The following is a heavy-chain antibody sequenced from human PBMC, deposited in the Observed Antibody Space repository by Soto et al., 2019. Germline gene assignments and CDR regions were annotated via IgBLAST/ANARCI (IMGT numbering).Heavy chain of an antibody. V-gene: IGHV4-34*01. CDR1: GGSFSGYY. J-gene: IGHJ6*02. Sequence: SETLSLTCAVYGGSFSGYYWSWIRQPPGKGLEWIGEINHSGSTNYNPSLKSRVTISVDTSKNQFSLKLSSVTAADTAVYYCARGGLVGATKIYYYYYGMDVWGQGTTVTVSS. CDR3: ARGGLVGATKIYYYYYGMDV. D-gene: IGHD1-26*01. CDR2: INHSGST.